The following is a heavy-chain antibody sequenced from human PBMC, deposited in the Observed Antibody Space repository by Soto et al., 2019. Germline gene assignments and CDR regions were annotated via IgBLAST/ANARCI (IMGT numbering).Heavy chain of an antibody. V-gene: IGHV5-51*01. D-gene: IGHD6-13*01. Sequence: EVQLVQSGAEVKKPGESLKISCKGSGYSFTTYWIGWVRQMPGKGLEGMVIIYPGDSDTRYSPSFQGQVTISADKSINPTYLQRSSLKASDTAIYYCARQAAAGKYYYAMDVWGQGTTVTVSS. CDR1: GYSFTTYW. CDR3: ARQAAAGKYYYAMDV. J-gene: IGHJ6*02. CDR2: IYPGDSDT.